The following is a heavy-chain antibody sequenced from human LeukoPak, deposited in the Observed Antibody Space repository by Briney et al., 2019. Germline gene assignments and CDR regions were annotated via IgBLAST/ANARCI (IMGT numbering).Heavy chain of an antibody. Sequence: GRSLRLSCAASGFTFSNYDMHWVRQAPGKGLEWVAVIWYDGSNKYYADSVKGRFTLSRDNSKNTLFLQMNSLRPEDTAVYFCARDLTQLALFDYWGQGTLVTVSS. J-gene: IGHJ4*02. V-gene: IGHV3-33*01. CDR3: ARDLTQLALFDY. D-gene: IGHD6-13*01. CDR2: IWYDGSNK. CDR1: GFTFSNYD.